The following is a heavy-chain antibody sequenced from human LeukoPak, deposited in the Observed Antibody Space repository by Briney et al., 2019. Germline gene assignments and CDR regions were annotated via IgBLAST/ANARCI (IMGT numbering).Heavy chain of an antibody. CDR1: GGTFSSHA. Sequence: ASVKVSCKGSGGTFSSHAVSWVRQAPGQGLEWMGIINPSGGSTSYAQKFQGRVTMTRDTSTSTVYMELSSLRSEDTAVYYCARVRYYGSGSYYHPIDYWGQGTLVTVSS. D-gene: IGHD3-10*01. CDR2: INPSGGST. V-gene: IGHV1-46*01. J-gene: IGHJ4*02. CDR3: ARVRYYGSGSYYHPIDY.